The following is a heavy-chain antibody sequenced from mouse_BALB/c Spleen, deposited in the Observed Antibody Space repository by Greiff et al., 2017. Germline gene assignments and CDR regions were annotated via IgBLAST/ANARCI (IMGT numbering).Heavy chain of an antibody. CDR1: GFSLSRYS. J-gene: IGHJ1*01. D-gene: IGHD1-1*01. CDR3: ARNPDYYGSSYGYFDV. CDR2: IWGGGST. V-gene: IGHV2-6-4*01. Sequence: VQLVESGPGLVAPSQSLSITCTVSGFSLSRYSVHWVRQPPGKGLEWLGMIWGGGSTDYNSALKSRLSISKDNSKSQVFLKMNSLQTDDTAMYYCARNPDYYGSSYGYFDVWGAGTTVTVSS.